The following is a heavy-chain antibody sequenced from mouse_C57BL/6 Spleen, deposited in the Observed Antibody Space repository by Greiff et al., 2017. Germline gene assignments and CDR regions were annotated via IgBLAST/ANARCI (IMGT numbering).Heavy chain of an antibody. V-gene: IGHV1-81*01. J-gene: IGHJ1*03. CDR3: AEITTEWYFEV. CDR2: IYPRSGNT. D-gene: IGHD2-4*01. Sequence: VKLQESGAELARPGASVKLSCKASGYTFTSYGISWVKQRTGQGLEWIGEIYPRSGNTYYNEKFKGKATLTADKSSSTAYMELRSLTSEDSAVYFCAEITTEWYFEVWGTGTTVTVSS. CDR1: GYTFTSYG.